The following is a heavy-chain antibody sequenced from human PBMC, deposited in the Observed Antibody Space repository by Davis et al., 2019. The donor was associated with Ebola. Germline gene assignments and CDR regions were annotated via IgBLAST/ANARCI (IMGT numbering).Heavy chain of an antibody. CDR3: AKQRGVGAIDYDY. CDR1: GFTVSSNY. CDR2: ISSGGGAP. J-gene: IGHJ4*02. D-gene: IGHD1-26*01. Sequence: GESLKISCAASGFTVSSNYMNWVRQAPGKGLEWVSDISSGGGAPYYADSVKGRFTTFRDNPKNTLYLQMNSLRADDTAVYYCAKQRGVGAIDYDYWGRGTVVTVSS. V-gene: IGHV3-23*01.